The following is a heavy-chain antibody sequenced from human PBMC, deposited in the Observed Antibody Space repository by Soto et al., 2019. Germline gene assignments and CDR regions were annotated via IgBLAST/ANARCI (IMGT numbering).Heavy chain of an antibody. J-gene: IGHJ6*02. CDR2: ISYDGSNK. CDR1: GFTFSSYG. D-gene: IGHD2-2*01. V-gene: IGHV3-30*18. CDR3: AKDAAVVPAPSPYYYYGMDV. Sequence: PGGSLRLSCAASGFTFSSYGMHWVRQAPGKGLEWVAVISYDGSNKYYADSVKGRFTISRDNSKNTLYLQMNSLRAEDTAVYYCAKDAAVVPAPSPYYYYGMDVWGQGTTVTVSS.